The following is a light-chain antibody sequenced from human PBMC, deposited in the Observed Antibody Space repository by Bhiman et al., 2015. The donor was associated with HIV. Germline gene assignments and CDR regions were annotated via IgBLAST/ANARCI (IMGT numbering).Light chain of an antibody. CDR1: SSDVGGYNY. V-gene: IGLV2-14*01. CDR2: DVN. CDR3: CSYTSSSAYV. Sequence: QSALTQPASVSGSPGQSITISCTGTSSDVGGYNYVSWYQQHPGKAPKLMIYDVNKRPSGVSNRFSGSKSGSTASLTISGLQADDEADYYCCSYTSSSAYVFGTGTKVTVL. J-gene: IGLJ1*01.